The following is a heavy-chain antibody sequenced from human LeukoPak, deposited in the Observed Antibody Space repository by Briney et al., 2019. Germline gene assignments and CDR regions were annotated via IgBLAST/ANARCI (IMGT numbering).Heavy chain of an antibody. Sequence: GGSLRLSCAASGFTFDDYAMHWVRQAPGKGLEWVSGISWNSGSIDYADSVKGRFTISRDNAKNSLYLQMNSLRAEDTALYYCAKEYYYDSSGYYWGAFDIWGQGTMVTVSS. J-gene: IGHJ3*02. CDR1: GFTFDDYA. D-gene: IGHD3-22*01. V-gene: IGHV3-9*01. CDR2: ISWNSGSI. CDR3: AKEYYYDSSGYYWGAFDI.